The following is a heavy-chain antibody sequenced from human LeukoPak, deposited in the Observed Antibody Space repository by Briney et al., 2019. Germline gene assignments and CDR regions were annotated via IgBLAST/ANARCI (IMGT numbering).Heavy chain of an antibody. V-gene: IGHV3-30*18. D-gene: IGHD1-26*01. CDR1: GFTFNSYA. CDR2: ISYDGSNK. J-gene: IGHJ3*02. Sequence: GGSLRLSFAASGFTFNSYAMHWVRQAPGKGLEWVAVISYDGSNKYYADSVKGRFTISRDNSKNTLYLQMKSMRAEDTAVYYCAKSGGSYLDAFDIWGQGTMVTVSS. CDR3: AKSGGSYLDAFDI.